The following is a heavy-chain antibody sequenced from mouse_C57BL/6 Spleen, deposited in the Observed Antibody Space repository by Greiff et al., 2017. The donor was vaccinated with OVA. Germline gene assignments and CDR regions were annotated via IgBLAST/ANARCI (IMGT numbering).Heavy chain of an antibody. CDR3: ASGGFYDYDAFTYLDY. V-gene: IGHV1-84*01. CDR2: IYPESGNT. CDR1: GYTFTDYY. J-gene: IGHJ2*01. Sequence: QVQLKESGPELVKPGASVKISCKASGYTFTDYYINWVKQRPGQGLEWIGWIYPESGNTKYNAKFKGKATLTVDTSSSTAYMQLSSLTSEDSAVYVCASGGFYDYDAFTYLDYWGQGTTLTVSS. D-gene: IGHD1-1*01.